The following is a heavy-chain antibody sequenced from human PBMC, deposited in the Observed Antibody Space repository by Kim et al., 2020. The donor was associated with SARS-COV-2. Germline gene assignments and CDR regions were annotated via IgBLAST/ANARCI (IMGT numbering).Heavy chain of an antibody. CDR3: ASSIAAAGWFDP. D-gene: IGHD6-13*01. J-gene: IGHJ5*02. V-gene: IGHV4-59*01. Sequence: SYDPTLKKRVTISVGTSKNQFSLKLGSVTAADTAVYYCASSIAAAGWFDPWGQGTLVTVSS.